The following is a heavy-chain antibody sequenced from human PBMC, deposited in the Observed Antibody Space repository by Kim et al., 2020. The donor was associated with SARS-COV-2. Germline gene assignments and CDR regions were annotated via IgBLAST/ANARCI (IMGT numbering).Heavy chain of an antibody. Sequence: PSLKSRVTMSGGTSKNQFPLKLSSVTAADPAVYYCARDTYSNYAETPFDYWGQGTLVTVSS. D-gene: IGHD4-4*01. CDR3: ARDTYSNYAETPFDY. J-gene: IGHJ4*02. V-gene: IGHV4-4*07.